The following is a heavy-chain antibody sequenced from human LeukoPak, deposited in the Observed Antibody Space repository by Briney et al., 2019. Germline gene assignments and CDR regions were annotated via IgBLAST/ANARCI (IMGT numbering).Heavy chain of an antibody. D-gene: IGHD1-26*01. Sequence: GGSLRLSCAASGFTFDDYTMHWVRQAPGKGLEWVSLISWDGGSTYYADSVKGRFTISRDNSKNSLYLQMNSLRTEDTALYYCAKAVFSGSYAYYYYGMDVWGQGTTVTVPS. J-gene: IGHJ6*02. V-gene: IGHV3-43*01. CDR3: AKAVFSGSYAYYYYGMDV. CDR2: ISWDGGST. CDR1: GFTFDDYT.